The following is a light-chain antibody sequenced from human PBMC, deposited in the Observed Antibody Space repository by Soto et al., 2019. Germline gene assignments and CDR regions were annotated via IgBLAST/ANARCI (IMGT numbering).Light chain of an antibody. CDR3: QQYGSSPRT. J-gene: IGKJ1*01. Sequence: EIVLTQSPGTLSLSPGERATLSCRASQSVISTYLAWYQQKPGQAPRLLIYGASSRATGIPDRFSGSGSGTDFTLTISRLEPEAFAVYSCQQYGSSPRTFGQGTKVEIK. V-gene: IGKV3-20*01. CDR1: QSVISTY. CDR2: GAS.